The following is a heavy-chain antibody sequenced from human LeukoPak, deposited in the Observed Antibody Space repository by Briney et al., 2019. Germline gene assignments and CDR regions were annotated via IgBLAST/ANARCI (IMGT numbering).Heavy chain of an antibody. CDR2: IYYSGST. CDR1: GGSIGSGGYY. D-gene: IGHD2-2*01. V-gene: IGHV4-31*03. J-gene: IGHJ4*02. Sequence: SQTLSLTCTVSGGSIGSGGYYWSWIRQHPGKGLEWIGYIYYSGSTYYNPSLKSRVTISVDTSKNQFSLKLSSVTAADTAVYYCARDRRGQLDYWGQGTLVTVSS. CDR3: ARDRRGQLDY.